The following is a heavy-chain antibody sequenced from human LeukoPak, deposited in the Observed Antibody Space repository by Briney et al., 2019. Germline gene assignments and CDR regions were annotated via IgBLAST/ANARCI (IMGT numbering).Heavy chain of an antibody. Sequence: GASVKVSCKASGYTFTGYYMHWVRQAPGQGLEWMGRINPNSGGTNYAQKFQGRVTMTRDTSISTAYMELSRLRSDDTAVYSCARDPGYTYYYFDYWGQGTLVTVSS. CDR1: GYTFTGYY. CDR3: ARDPGYTYYYFDY. CDR2: INPNSGGT. J-gene: IGHJ4*02. D-gene: IGHD3-16*02. V-gene: IGHV1-2*06.